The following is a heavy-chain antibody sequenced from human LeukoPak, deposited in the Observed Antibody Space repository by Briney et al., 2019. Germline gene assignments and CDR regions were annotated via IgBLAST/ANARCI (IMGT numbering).Heavy chain of an antibody. J-gene: IGHJ4*02. Sequence: GGSLRLSCAASGXTFKNFAMSWVRQAPGKGLEWLVVSSGDEDSIHYAVSVRGHFVISTDNSENTSYLHMHSLRAEDTAVYYCTIDLMTGFSSGWHFAYWGQGTLVTVSS. CDR3: TIDLMTGFSSGWHFAY. CDR2: SSGDEDSI. V-gene: IGHV3-23*01. D-gene: IGHD6-19*01. CDR1: GXTFKNFA.